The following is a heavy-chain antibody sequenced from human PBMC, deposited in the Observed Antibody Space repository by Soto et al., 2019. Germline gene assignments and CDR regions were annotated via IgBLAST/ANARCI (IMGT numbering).Heavy chain of an antibody. Sequence: PRGSLVLGCVSYGFTFSIYLMHWVRQAPGKGLVWVSRINSDGSSTSYADSVKGRFTISRDNAKNTLYLQMNSLRAEDTAVYYCARGGAAAGTGYWGQGTLVTVSS. J-gene: IGHJ4*02. CDR2: INSDGSST. D-gene: IGHD6-13*01. V-gene: IGHV3-74*01. CDR1: GFTFSIYL. CDR3: ARGGAAAGTGY.